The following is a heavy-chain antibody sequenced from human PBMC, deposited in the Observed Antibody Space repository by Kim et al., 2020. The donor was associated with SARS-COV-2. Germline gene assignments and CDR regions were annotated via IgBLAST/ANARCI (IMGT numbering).Heavy chain of an antibody. Sequence: GGSLRLSCAPSGFSVRNTYLSWVRQAPGKGLEWLSLIFTDGRTFYADSVKGRFTVSKDSSKDTLYLQKNSLGAEDTAVYVCARAGYYDSSGHYF. V-gene: IGHV3-66*01. CDR3: ARAGYYDSSGHYF. D-gene: IGHD3-22*01. J-gene: IGHJ2*01. CDR2: IFTDGRT. CDR1: GFSVRNTY.